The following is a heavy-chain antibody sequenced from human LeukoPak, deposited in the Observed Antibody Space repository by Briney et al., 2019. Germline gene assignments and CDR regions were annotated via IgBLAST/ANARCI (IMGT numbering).Heavy chain of an antibody. CDR2: IWYDGSKK. V-gene: IGHV3-33*01. CDR1: GFTFSSYG. Sequence: GGSLRLSCAASGFTFSSYGMHWVRQAPGKGLEWVADIWYDGSKKYYADSVKGRFTISRDNSKNTLYLQMNSLRAEDTAVYYCSRERLRFLEWFSPRYYGRDVWGQGTTVTVSS. CDR3: SRERLRFLEWFSPRYYGRDV. D-gene: IGHD3-3*01. J-gene: IGHJ6*02.